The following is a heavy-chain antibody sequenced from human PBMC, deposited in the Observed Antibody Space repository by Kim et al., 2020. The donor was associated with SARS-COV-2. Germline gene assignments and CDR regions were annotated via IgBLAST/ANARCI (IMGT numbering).Heavy chain of an antibody. CDR1: GFTFSSYA. D-gene: IGHD2-2*01. CDR2: ISYDGSNK. J-gene: IGHJ6*02. Sequence: GGSLRLSCAASGFTFSSYAMHWVRQAPGKGLEWVAVISYDGSNKYYADSVKGRFTISRDNSKNTLYLQMNSLRAEDTAVYYCARAGIVVVPAARGRKENYYYYGMDVWGQGTTVTVSS. CDR3: ARAGIVVVPAARGRKENYYYYGMDV. V-gene: IGHV3-30*04.